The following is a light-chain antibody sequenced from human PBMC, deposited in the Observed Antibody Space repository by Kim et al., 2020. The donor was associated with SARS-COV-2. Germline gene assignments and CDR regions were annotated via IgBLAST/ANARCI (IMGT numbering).Light chain of an antibody. J-gene: IGKJ1*01. Sequence: ASVGDGATLTCRASQSVNRDLAWYQQRPGKVPKVLIYGASTVQTGVPSRFSGGGSGTDFTLTISGLQPEDVAAYYCQQYNNAPWTFGQGTKVDIK. CDR1: QSVNRD. CDR3: QQYNNAPWT. V-gene: IGKV1-27*01. CDR2: GAS.